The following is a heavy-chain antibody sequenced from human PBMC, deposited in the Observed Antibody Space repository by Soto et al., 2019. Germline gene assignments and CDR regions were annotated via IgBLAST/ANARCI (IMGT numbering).Heavy chain of an antibody. J-gene: IGHJ4*02. V-gene: IGHV3-23*01. CDR3: AKKVRDGAVTSPFDY. CDR1: GFTFSTYA. D-gene: IGHD4-4*01. CDR2: ISASGGST. Sequence: EVQLLESGGGLVQPGGSLRLSCTASGFTFSTYAMNWVRQAPGKGLEWVSGISASGGSTYYADALKGRFIISRDNSKPTLYLQMSTLRAEDTAVYYCAKKVRDGAVTSPFDYWGQGTLVTVSS.